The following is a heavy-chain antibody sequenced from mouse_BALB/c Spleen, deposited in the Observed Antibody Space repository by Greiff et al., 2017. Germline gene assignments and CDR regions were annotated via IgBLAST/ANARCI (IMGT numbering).Heavy chain of an antibody. Sequence: EVKLVESGAELVKPGASVKLSCTASGFNITDTYMHWVKQRPEQGLEWIGRIDPANGNTKYDPKFQGKATITADTSSNTAYLQLSSLTSEDTAVYYCASSLTGRFAYWGQGTLVTVSA. V-gene: IGHV14-3*02. D-gene: IGHD4-1*01. J-gene: IGHJ3*01. CDR1: GFNITDTY. CDR3: ASSLTGRFAY. CDR2: IDPANGNT.